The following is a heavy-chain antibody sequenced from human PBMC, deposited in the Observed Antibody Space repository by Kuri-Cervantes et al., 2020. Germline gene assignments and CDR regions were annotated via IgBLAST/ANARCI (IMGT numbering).Heavy chain of an antibody. J-gene: IGHJ4*02. CDR1: GFTFSSYS. CDR2: VSGPGTST. Sequence: GESLRLSCAASGFTFSSYSMNWVRQAPGKGLEWVSAVSGPGTSTFYTDSVKGRFTISRDNSKDTLYLQMNSLRAEDTAIYYCAARWFNWGQGTLVTVSS. V-gene: IGHV3-23*01. CDR3: AARWFN. D-gene: IGHD3-10*01.